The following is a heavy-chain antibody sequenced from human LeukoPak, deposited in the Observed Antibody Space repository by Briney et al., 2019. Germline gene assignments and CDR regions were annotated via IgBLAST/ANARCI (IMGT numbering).Heavy chain of an antibody. J-gene: IGHJ3*02. CDR3: ARDRGYNWNQGGAFDI. V-gene: IGHV3-30*04. Sequence: GGSLRLSCAASGFTFSSYAMHWVRQAPGKGLEWVAVISYDGSNKYYADSVKGRFTISRDNSKNTLYLQMNSLRAEDTAVYYCARDRGYNWNQGGAFDIWGQGTMVTVSS. D-gene: IGHD1-20*01. CDR2: ISYDGSNK. CDR1: GFTFSSYA.